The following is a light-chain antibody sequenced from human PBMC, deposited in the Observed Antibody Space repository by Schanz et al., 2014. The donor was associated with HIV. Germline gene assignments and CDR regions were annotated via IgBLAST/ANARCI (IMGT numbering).Light chain of an antibody. CDR1: SSDIGGSDY. CDR2: DVS. CDR3: SSYTSSSTVL. J-gene: IGLJ2*01. Sequence: QSALTQPASVSGSPGQSITISCSGTSSDIGGSDYVSWYQQLPGKVPKLMIYDVSNRASGVSNRFSGSKSGNTASLTISGLQAEDETDYYCSSYTSSSTVLFGGGTKLTVL. V-gene: IGLV2-14*03.